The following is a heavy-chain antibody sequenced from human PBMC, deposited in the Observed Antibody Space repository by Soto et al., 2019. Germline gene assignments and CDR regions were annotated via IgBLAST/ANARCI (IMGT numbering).Heavy chain of an antibody. D-gene: IGHD2-2*02. CDR3: AREGRGKKAGYNGLVSLGY. CDR1: GYTFTSYG. V-gene: IGHV1-18*04. Sequence: ASVKVSCKASGYTFTSYGISWVRQAPGQGLEWMGWISAYNGNTKYAQSFQGRVTITADKSTSTASLELSSLRSDDTAVYYCAREGRGKKAGYNGLVSLGYWGQGTLVTVSS. J-gene: IGHJ4*02. CDR2: ISAYNGNT.